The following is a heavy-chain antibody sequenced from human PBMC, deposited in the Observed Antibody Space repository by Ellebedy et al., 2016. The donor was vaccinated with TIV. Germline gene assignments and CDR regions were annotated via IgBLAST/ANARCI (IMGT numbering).Heavy chain of an antibody. D-gene: IGHD1-26*01. V-gene: IGHV5-51*01. Sequence: GGSLRLXXKGSGYSFTSYWIGWVRQMPGKGLEWMGIIYPGDSDTRYSPSFQGQVTISADKSISTAYLQWSSLKASDTAMYYCARRWRGSYSNNWFDPWGQGTLVTVSS. CDR2: IYPGDSDT. J-gene: IGHJ5*02. CDR3: ARRWRGSYSNNWFDP. CDR1: GYSFTSYW.